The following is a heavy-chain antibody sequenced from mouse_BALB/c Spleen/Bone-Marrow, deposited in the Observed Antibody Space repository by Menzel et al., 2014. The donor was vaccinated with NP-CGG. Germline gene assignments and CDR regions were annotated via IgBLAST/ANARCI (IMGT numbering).Heavy chain of an antibody. D-gene: IGHD2-3*01. CDR3: AGLLRGDYAMDY. J-gene: IGHJ4*01. V-gene: IGHV1S56*01. CDR2: IYPGNVNT. Sequence: VQLQQSGPELVKPGASVRISCKASGYTFTSYYIHWVKQRPGQGLEWIGWIYPGNVNTKYNEKFKGKATLTADKSSSTAYMQLSSLTSGDSAVYFCAGLLRGDYAMDYWGQGTSVTVSS. CDR1: GYTFTSYY.